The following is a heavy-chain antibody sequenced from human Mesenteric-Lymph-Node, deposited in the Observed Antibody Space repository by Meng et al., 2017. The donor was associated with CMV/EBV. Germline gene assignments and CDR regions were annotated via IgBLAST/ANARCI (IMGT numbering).Heavy chain of an antibody. J-gene: IGHJ5*02. V-gene: IGHV3-48*03. Sequence: GESLKISCAASGFIFSSYEMNWVRQAPGKGLEWVSYISGSGSTTYYADSVKGRFTISRDNAKKSLYLQMNSLSVEDTAVYYCASHPRDPARPDYDILTGDYDASWFDPWGQGTLVTVSS. CDR3: ASHPRDPARPDYDILTGDYDASWFDP. CDR2: ISGSGSTT. CDR1: GFIFSSYE. D-gene: IGHD3-9*01.